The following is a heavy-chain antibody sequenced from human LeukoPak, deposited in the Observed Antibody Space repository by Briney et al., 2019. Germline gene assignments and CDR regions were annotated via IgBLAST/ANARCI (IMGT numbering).Heavy chain of an antibody. CDR3: ARSLWVARPIGARLFDY. J-gene: IGHJ4*02. CDR2: TIPIFGTA. D-gene: IGHD5-12*01. CDR1: GGTFSSYA. Sequence: ASVKVSCKASGGTFSSYAISWVRQAPGQGLEWMGGTIPIFGTANYAQKFQGRVTITADESTSTAYMELSSLRSEDTAVYYCARSLWVARPIGARLFDYWGQGTLVTVSS. V-gene: IGHV1-69*13.